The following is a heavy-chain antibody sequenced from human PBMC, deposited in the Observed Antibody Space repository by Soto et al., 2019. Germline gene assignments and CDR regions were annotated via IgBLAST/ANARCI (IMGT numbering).Heavy chain of an antibody. Sequence: GGSLRLSCTTSGSTFADNAMSWVRQAPGKGLEWVGFIRSKGYGGTTDYAASVKGRFTFSRDDSKSIAYLQMNGLKTEDTAVYYCTRAGIDRTGTTHYYYGMDVWGQGTTVTVSS. D-gene: IGHD1-1*01. V-gene: IGHV3-49*04. CDR1: GSTFADNA. CDR3: TRAGIDRTGTTHYYYGMDV. J-gene: IGHJ6*02. CDR2: IRSKGYGGTT.